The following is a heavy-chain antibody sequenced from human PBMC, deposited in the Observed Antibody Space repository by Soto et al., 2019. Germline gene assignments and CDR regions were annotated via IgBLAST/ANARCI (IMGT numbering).Heavy chain of an antibody. Sequence: SETLSLTCTVSGGSISSYYWSWIRQPPGKGLEWIGYIYYSGSTNYNPSLKSRVTISVDTSKNQFSLKLSSVTAADTAVYYCARHSYDILTGSGAFYYYYGMDVWGQGTTVTVS. V-gene: IGHV4-59*08. CDR2: IYYSGST. CDR3: ARHSYDILTGSGAFYYYYGMDV. CDR1: GGSISSYY. J-gene: IGHJ6*02. D-gene: IGHD3-9*01.